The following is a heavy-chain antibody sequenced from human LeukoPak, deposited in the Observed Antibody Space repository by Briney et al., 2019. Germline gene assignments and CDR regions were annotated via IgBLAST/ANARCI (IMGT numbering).Heavy chain of an antibody. V-gene: IGHV4-4*07. CDR2: IYTSGST. CDR3: ARDADDYGDYALNYFDY. CDR1: GGSISNYY. J-gene: IGHJ4*02. Sequence: PSETLSLTCTVSGGSISNYYWSWIRQPAGKGLEWIGRIYTSGSTNYNPSLKSRVTMSVDTSKNQFSLKLSSVTAADTAVYYCARDADDYGDYALNYFDYWGQGTLVTVSS. D-gene: IGHD4-17*01.